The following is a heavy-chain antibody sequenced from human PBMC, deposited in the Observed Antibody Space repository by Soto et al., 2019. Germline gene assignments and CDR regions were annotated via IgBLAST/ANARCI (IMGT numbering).Heavy chain of an antibody. Sequence: GGSLRLSCAASGFTFSSYGMHWVRQAPGKGLEWVAVIWYDGSNKYYADSVKGRFTISRDNSKNTLYLQMNSLRAEDTAVYYCARLGGGYCSGGSCYRGLDYWGQGTLVTSPQ. D-gene: IGHD2-15*01. CDR3: ARLGGGYCSGGSCYRGLDY. V-gene: IGHV3-33*01. CDR1: GFTFSSYG. J-gene: IGHJ4*02. CDR2: IWYDGSNK.